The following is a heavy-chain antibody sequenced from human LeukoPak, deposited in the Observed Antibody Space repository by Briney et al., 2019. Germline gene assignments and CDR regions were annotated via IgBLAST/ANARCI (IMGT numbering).Heavy chain of an antibody. J-gene: IGHJ3*02. CDR2: INPNSGGT. D-gene: IGHD3-9*01. Sequence: ASVKVSCKASGYTFTGYYMHWVRQAPGQGLEWMGWINPNSGGTNYAQKFQGRVTITRNTSISTAYMELSSLRSEDTAVYYCARSFRYFDRAFDIWGQGTMVTVSS. CDR3: ARSFRYFDRAFDI. CDR1: GYTFTGYY. V-gene: IGHV1-2*02.